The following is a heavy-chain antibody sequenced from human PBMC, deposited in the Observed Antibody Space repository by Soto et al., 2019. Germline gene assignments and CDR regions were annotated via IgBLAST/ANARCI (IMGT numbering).Heavy chain of an antibody. CDR1: GFTFDDYA. J-gene: IGHJ4*02. CDR2: ISWNSGSI. Sequence: EVQLVESGGGLVQPGRSLRLSCAASGFTFDDYAMHWVRQAPGKGLEWVSGISWNSGSIGYADSVKGRFTISRDNAKNSLYLQMNSLRAEDTALYYCAKDSFPVWGQGTLGTVSS. V-gene: IGHV3-9*01. CDR3: AKDSFPV.